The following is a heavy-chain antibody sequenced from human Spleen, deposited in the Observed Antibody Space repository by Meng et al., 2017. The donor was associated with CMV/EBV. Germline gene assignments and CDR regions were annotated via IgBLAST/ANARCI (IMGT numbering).Heavy chain of an antibody. J-gene: IGHJ3*02. Sequence: GSVNNDNYYGSWIRQPPGKGLEWIGYIYYSGSTRYNPSLKSRVTISVDMSKNQFSLKLSSVTAADTAVYFCASQNYYGSGVIDAFDIWGQETMVTVSS. CDR3: ASQNYYGSGVIDAFDI. CDR2: IYYSGST. D-gene: IGHD3-10*01. V-gene: IGHV4-61*07. CDR1: GSVNNDNYY.